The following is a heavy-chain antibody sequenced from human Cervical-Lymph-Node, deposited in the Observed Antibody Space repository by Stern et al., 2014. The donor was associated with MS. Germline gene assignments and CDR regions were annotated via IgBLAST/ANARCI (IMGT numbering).Heavy chain of an antibody. CDR1: GYTFTGYY. V-gene: IGHV1-2*04. CDR2: INPNSGGT. Sequence: VQLVESGAEVKKPGASVKVSCKASGYTFTGYYMHWVRQAPGQGLEWIGWINPNSGGTNDAQKCQGWVTMTRDTSISTAYMELSRLRSDDTAVYYCARETVAPAGNWFDPWGQGTLVTVSS. J-gene: IGHJ5*02. CDR3: ARETVAPAGNWFDP. D-gene: IGHD6-19*01.